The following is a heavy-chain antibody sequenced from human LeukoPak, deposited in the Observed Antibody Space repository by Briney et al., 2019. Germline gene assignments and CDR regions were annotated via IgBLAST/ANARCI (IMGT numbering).Heavy chain of an antibody. CDR3: ARVGEGRYYQYYYMDV. Sequence: GGSLRLSCAASGFTLSSYAMHWVRQAPGKGLEYVSAISKNGGNTYYANSVKGRFSISRDNSKNTLYLQMGSLRTEDMAVYYCARVGEGRYYQYYYMDVWDKGTTVTVSS. CDR1: GFTLSSYA. J-gene: IGHJ6*03. CDR2: ISKNGGNT. V-gene: IGHV3-64*01. D-gene: IGHD1-26*01.